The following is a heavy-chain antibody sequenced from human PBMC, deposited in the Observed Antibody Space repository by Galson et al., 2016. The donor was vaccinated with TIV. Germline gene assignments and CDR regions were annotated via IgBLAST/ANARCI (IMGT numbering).Heavy chain of an antibody. Sequence: SLRLSCAASGFTFSTFWMSWVRQAPGKGLEWVANINEDGNKIHYVDSVKGRFIISRDNAKNSVFLQMNSLRAEDTAVYYCTKKIGEFWGQGTLVTVSS. CDR3: TKKIGEF. CDR2: INEDGNKI. V-gene: IGHV3-7*01. CDR1: GFTFSTFW. J-gene: IGHJ4*02. D-gene: IGHD3-10*01.